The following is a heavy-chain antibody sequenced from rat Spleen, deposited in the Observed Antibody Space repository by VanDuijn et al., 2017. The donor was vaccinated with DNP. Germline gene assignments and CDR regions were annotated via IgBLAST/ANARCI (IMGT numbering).Heavy chain of an antibody. CDR2: INTGSGGA. CDR1: GYTFTNYY. J-gene: IGHJ3*01. V-gene: IGHV1-43*01. D-gene: IGHD4-3*01. Sequence: QVQLQQSGAELTKPGSSVKISCKASGYTFTNYYISWIKQTTGQGLEYIGYINTGSGGANYNEKFKGKATLTVDKSPSTAFMQLSSLTPDDSAVYYCASSWVGVRGIWFAFWGQGTLVTVSS. CDR3: ASSWVGVRGIWFAF.